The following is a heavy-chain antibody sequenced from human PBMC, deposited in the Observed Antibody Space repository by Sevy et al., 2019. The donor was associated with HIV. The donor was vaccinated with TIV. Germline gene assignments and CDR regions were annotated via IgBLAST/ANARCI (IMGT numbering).Heavy chain of an antibody. D-gene: IGHD1-7*01. CDR3: AREERSGTTTSFDY. CDR2: IWSDGSNK. J-gene: IGHJ4*02. Sequence: GGSLRLSCAASGFTFSDYGMHLVRQAPGKGLEWVAVIWSDGSNKYYGDSVKGRFTISRDSSKNTLFLQMNSLRVDDTAVYYCAREERSGTTTSFDYWGQGALVTVSS. CDR1: GFTFSDYG. V-gene: IGHV3-33*01.